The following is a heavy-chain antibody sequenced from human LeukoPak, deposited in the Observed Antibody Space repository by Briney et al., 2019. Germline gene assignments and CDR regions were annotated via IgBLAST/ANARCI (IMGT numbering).Heavy chain of an antibody. J-gene: IGHJ4*02. D-gene: IGHD1-1*01. Sequence: GGSLRLSCAASGFPFSSYAMSWVRQAPGKGLEWVSAISGSGGSTYYADSVKGRFTISRDNSKNTLYLQMNSLRAEDTAVYYCAKKRVQFYYFDYWGQGTLVTVSS. CDR1: GFPFSSYA. CDR2: ISGSGGST. V-gene: IGHV3-23*01. CDR3: AKKRVQFYYFDY.